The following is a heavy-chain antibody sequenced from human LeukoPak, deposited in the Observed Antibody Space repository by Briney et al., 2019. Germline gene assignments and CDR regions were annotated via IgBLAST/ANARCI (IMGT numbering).Heavy chain of an antibody. D-gene: IGHD7-27*01. V-gene: IGHV3-30*02. CDR1: GFTFSTHG. CDR2: IQYDGTDK. CDR3: AREDRNWGYYGMDV. J-gene: IGHJ6*02. Sequence: GGSLRLSCAGSGFTFSTHGIHWVRQAPGEGLEWVAFIQYDGTDKFYADSVKGRFTISRDNSKNTLYLQMNSLRAEDTAVYYCAREDRNWGYYGMDVWGQGTTVTVSS.